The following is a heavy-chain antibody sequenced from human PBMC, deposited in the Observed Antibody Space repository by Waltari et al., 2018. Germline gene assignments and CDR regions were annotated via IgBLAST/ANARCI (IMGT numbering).Heavy chain of an antibody. V-gene: IGHV4-38-2*01. Sequence: QVQLQESGPGLVKPSETLSLTCAVSGYSISSGSYWGWIRQPPGKGLEWIGSIYHSGSTYYNPSLKSRVTISVDTSKNQFSLKLSSVTAADTAVYYCARQAIVLVVYAIPSFDYWGQGTLVTVSS. CDR2: IYHSGST. CDR1: GYSISSGSY. CDR3: ARQAIVLVVYAIPSFDY. J-gene: IGHJ4*02. D-gene: IGHD2-8*02.